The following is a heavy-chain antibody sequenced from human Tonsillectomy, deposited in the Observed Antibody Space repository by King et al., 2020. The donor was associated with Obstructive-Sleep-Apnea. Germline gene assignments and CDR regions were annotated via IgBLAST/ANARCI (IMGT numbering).Heavy chain of an antibody. Sequence: VQLVQSGGGLVKPGGSLRLSCAASGFTFSSYSMNWVRQAPGKGLEWVSSISSSSSYIYYADSVKGRFTISRDNAKNSLYLQMNSLRAEDTAVYYCASGGDYDYNWFDPWGQGTLVTVSS. CDR1: GFTFSSYS. V-gene: IGHV3-21*01. D-gene: IGHD2-21*02. CDR3: ASGGDYDYNWFDP. J-gene: IGHJ5*02. CDR2: ISSSSSYI.